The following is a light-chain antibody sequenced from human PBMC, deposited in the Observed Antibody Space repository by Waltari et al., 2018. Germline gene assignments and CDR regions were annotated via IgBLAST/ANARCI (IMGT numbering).Light chain of an antibody. V-gene: IGKV3-11*01. Sequence: EIVLTQSPATLSLSPGERATLSCRAGQSVSSYLAWYQQKPGQAPRLLIYDASTRATGIPARFSGSESGTDFTLTISSLEPEDSAVYYCQQRSNWPGYSFGQGTKLEI. CDR3: QQRSNWPGYS. CDR2: DAS. CDR1: QSVSSY. J-gene: IGKJ2*03.